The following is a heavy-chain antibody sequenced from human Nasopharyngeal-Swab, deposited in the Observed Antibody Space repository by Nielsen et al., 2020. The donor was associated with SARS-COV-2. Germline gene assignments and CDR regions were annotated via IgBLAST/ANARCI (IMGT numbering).Heavy chain of an antibody. V-gene: IGHV3-53*04. CDR2: IYSGGST. Sequence: VRQAPGKGLEWVSVIYSGGSTYYADSVKGRFTISRHNSKNTLYLQMNSLRAEDMAVYYCARDESSSGWYAFDYWGQGTLVTVSS. J-gene: IGHJ4*02. CDR3: ARDESSSGWYAFDY. D-gene: IGHD6-19*01.